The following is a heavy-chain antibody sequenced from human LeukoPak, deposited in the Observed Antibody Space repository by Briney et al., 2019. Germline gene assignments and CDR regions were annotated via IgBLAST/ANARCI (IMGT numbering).Heavy chain of an antibody. J-gene: IGHJ6*03. CDR2: INTDGSST. CDR1: GFTFSSYW. Sequence: QPGGSLRLSCAASGFTFSSYWMHWVRQAPGKGLVWVSRINTDGSSTSYADSVKGRFTISRDNAKNTLYLQMNSLRAEDTAVYYCARVFTIFGVVIGDYYMDVWGKGTTVTVSS. D-gene: IGHD3-3*01. V-gene: IGHV3-74*01. CDR3: ARVFTIFGVVIGDYYMDV.